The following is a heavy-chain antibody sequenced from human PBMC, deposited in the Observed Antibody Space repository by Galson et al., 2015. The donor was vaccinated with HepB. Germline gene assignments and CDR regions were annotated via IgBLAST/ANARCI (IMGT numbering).Heavy chain of an antibody. J-gene: IGHJ2*01. CDR3: SRDIKTGTTRFWYFDL. CDR1: GFAFDDYA. D-gene: IGHD1-1*01. Sequence: SLRLSCAASGFAFDDYAMHWVRQVPGKGLEWVSGISWNSGRIAYADSVKGRFTISRDNDKNSLYLEMNSLRPEDTAFYYCSRDIKTGTTRFWYFDLWGRGTLVTVSS. V-gene: IGHV3-9*01. CDR2: ISWNSGRI.